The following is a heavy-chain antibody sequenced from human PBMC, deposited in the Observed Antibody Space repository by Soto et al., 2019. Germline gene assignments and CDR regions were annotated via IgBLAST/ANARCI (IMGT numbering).Heavy chain of an antibody. J-gene: IGHJ4*02. CDR3: ARDDCISTRCYVSY. Sequence: QVQLVQSGAEVKKPGASVKVSCKASGYTFTSYGISWVRQAPGQGLEWMGWISADNGNTNYAQKLQGRVTMNTDTSTSKAYMERRSLRSDDTAVYYFARDDCISTRCYVSYWGQGTLVTVCS. V-gene: IGHV1-18*01. CDR2: ISADNGNT. D-gene: IGHD2-2*01. CDR1: GYTFTSYG.